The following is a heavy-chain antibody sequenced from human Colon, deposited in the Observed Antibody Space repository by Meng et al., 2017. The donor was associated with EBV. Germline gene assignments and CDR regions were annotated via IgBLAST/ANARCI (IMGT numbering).Heavy chain of an antibody. Sequence: QGQLQESGPGLVQPSQTLSLTCPVSGGSISSGDYYWSWIRQPPGKGLEWIGYIYYSGSTYSNASLKSRVTISIDRSKNQFSLKLSSVTAADTAVYYCARDRKHYGERGWFDPWGQGTLVTVSS. CDR2: IYYSGST. V-gene: IGHV4-30-4*01. CDR3: ARDRKHYGERGWFDP. CDR1: GGSISSGDYY. J-gene: IGHJ5*02. D-gene: IGHD4-17*01.